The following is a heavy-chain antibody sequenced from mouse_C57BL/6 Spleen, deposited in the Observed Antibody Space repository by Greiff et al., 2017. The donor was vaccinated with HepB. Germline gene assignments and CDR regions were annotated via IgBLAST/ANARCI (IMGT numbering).Heavy chain of an antibody. D-gene: IGHD3-2*01. CDR2: IYPGDGDT. Sequence: QVQLQQSGPELVKPGASVKISCKASGYAFSSSWMNWVKQRPGKGLEWIGRIYPGDGDTNYNGKFKGKATLTADKSSSTAYMQLSSLTSEDSAVYFCARIPRQLYYAMDYWGQGTSVTVSS. V-gene: IGHV1-82*01. J-gene: IGHJ4*01. CDR1: GYAFSSSW. CDR3: ARIPRQLYYAMDY.